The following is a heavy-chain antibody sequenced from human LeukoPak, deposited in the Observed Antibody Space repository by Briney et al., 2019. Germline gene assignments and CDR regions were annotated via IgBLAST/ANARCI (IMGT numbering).Heavy chain of an antibody. CDR1: GFTLSSYS. Sequence: GGSLRLSCAPSGFTLSSYSMNWVRQAPGNRLEWASYISSSSITIYYADSVKGRFTISRDNAKDSLYLQMNSLRAEDTAVYYCARRSIAARQVDYWGQGTLVTVSS. V-gene: IGHV3-48*04. CDR3: ARRSIAARQVDY. CDR2: ISSSSITI. J-gene: IGHJ4*02. D-gene: IGHD6-6*01.